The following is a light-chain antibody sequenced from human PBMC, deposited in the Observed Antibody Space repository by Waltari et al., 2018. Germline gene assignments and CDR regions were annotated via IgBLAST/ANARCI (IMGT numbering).Light chain of an antibody. CDR2: DVI. CDR1: GTAVGRYTF. J-gene: IGLJ2*01. Sequence: QSALTQPASVSASPGQSITISCTGGGTAVGRYTFVSWYQKHPGKAPKLMIYDVINRPSGVSNRFSGSKSGNTASLTISGLQPEDEADYYCSSYTTSSTLVFGGGTKVTVL. CDR3: SSYTTSSTLV. V-gene: IGLV2-14*03.